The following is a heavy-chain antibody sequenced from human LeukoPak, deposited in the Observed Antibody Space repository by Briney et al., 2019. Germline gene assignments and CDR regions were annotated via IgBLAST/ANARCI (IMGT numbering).Heavy chain of an antibody. Sequence: SETLSLTCAVYGGSFSAYHWTWIRQPPGMGLEWIGEINHSGSTNYNASLKSRLTISADTSKNQFSLKVSSVTAADAAVYYCARGSYYFDGSDNHYYYYYMDVWGEGTTVTVSS. J-gene: IGHJ6*03. CDR1: GGSFSAYH. D-gene: IGHD2/OR15-2a*01. CDR3: ARGSYYFDGSDNHYYYYYMDV. CDR2: INHSGST. V-gene: IGHV4-34*01.